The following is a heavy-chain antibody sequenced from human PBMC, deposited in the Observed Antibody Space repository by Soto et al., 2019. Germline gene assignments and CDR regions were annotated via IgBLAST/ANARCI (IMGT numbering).Heavy chain of an antibody. CDR3: ARFVRYCSATTCSTRADV. CDR1: GGFVNSDTHS. D-gene: IGHD2-2*01. Sequence: SETLSLTCTVSGGFVNSDTHSWSWIRQTPGKRLEWIGFIYSGGSTKNPSLRSRVTMSVDTSKNQFSLKLRSVIVADTAVYHCARFVRYCSATTCSTRADVWGQGITVTVSS. V-gene: IGHV4-61*01. J-gene: IGHJ6*02. CDR2: IYSGGST.